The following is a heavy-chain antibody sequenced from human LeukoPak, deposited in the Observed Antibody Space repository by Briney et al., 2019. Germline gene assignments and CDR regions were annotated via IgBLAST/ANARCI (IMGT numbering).Heavy chain of an antibody. V-gene: IGHV1-8*03. Sequence: GASVKVSCKASGYTFTSYDINWVRQATGQGLKWMGWMNPNSGNTGYAQKFQGRVTITRNTSISTAYMELSSLRSEDTAVYYCARGGQYYYDSSGFLDYWGQGTLVTVSS. CDR3: ARGGQYYYDSSGFLDY. CDR2: MNPNSGNT. J-gene: IGHJ4*02. CDR1: GYTFTSYD. D-gene: IGHD3-22*01.